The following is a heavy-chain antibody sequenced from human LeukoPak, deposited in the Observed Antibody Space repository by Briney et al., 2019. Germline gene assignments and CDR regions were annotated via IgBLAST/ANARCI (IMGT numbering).Heavy chain of an antibody. CDR2: ISAFSGDT. J-gene: IGHJ4*02. D-gene: IGHD2-15*01. CDR3: GRDIRSDGSPADY. CDR1: VYPFVDFG. Sequence: ASVKVSRKTSVYPFVDFGITWVRQAPGQGLAWMGWISAFSGDTNYAQKLQGRVTMTRDTSTSTVYMELRRLRSDDTAVYYCGRDIRSDGSPADYWGQGTLVTVSS. V-gene: IGHV1-18*01.